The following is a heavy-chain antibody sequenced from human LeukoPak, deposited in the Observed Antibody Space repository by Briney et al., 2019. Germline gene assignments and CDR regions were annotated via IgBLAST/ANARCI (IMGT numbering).Heavy chain of an antibody. J-gene: IGHJ4*02. CDR1: GGTFSSYA. D-gene: IGHD5-18*01. CDR3: AREATDTAMVMY. V-gene: IGHV1-69*13. CDR2: IIPIFGTA. Sequence: SVKVSCKASGGTFSSYAISWVRQAPGQGLEWMGGIIPIFGTANYAQKFQGRVTITADESTSTAYMELSSLRSEDTAVYCCAREATDTAMVMYWGQGTLVTVSS.